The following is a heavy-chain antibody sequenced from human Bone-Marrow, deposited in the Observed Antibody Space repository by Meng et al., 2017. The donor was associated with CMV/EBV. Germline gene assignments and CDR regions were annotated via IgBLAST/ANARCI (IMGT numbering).Heavy chain of an antibody. CDR2: ISSSSSTI. Sequence: GGSLRLSCAASGFTVSSNYMSWVRQAPGKGLEWVSYISSSSSTIYYADSVKGRFTISRDNAKNSLYLQMNSLRAEDTAVYYCARNYDFWSGIFDYWGQGTLVTVSS. J-gene: IGHJ4*02. CDR1: GFTVSSNY. CDR3: ARNYDFWSGIFDY. V-gene: IGHV3-48*04. D-gene: IGHD3-3*01.